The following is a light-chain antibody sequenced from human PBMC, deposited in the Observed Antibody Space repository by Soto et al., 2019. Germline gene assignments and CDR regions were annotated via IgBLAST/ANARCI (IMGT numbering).Light chain of an antibody. J-gene: IGKJ1*01. V-gene: IGKV3-15*01. CDR1: QNVRSN. CDR2: GAS. CDR3: QHYDDWPDT. Sequence: TPPPATLSVCPWEIATLSCRASQNVRSNLAWYQQKPGQAPRLLIYGASTRATGIPARFSGRGSGTEFILTISSLQSEDFAVDYCQHYDDWPDTFGQRTIVDIK.